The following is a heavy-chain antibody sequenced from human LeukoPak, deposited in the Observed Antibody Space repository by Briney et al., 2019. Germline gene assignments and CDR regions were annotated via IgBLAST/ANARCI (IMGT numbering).Heavy chain of an antibody. V-gene: IGHV3-33*01. CDR2: IWYDGSNK. J-gene: IGHJ4*02. D-gene: IGHD4-11*01. CDR3: VGTASNPPCFDY. CDR1: GYTFSSYG. Sequence: PGGSLRLSCAASGYTFSSYGMHWVRQAPGKGLEWVAVIWYDGSNKYYADSVKGRFTISRDNSKNTLYLQMNSLRAEDTAVYYCVGTASNPPCFDYWGQGTLVIVSS.